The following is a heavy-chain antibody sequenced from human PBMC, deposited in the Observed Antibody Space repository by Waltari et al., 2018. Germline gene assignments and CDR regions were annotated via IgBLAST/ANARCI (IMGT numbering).Heavy chain of an antibody. V-gene: IGHV3-48*04. CDR3: AGSSCLYSPPAD. CDR1: GFTFSSYS. CDR2: SSGRCNTL. D-gene: IGHD6-19*01. J-gene: IGHJ4*02. Sequence: EVQLVESGGGLVQPGGSLRLSWLASGFTFSSYSMNWVRQAPGKGLDWVSFSSGRCNTLCSGGSWGGRFNHSQDNAQNSLFLEMDRLRAEGTGVYYWAGSSCLYSPPADWGQGTLVTVSS.